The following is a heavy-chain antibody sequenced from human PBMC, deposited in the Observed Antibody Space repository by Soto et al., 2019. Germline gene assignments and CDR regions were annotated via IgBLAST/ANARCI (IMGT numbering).Heavy chain of an antibody. V-gene: IGHV3-48*03. CDR1: GFTFSSYE. J-gene: IGHJ6*02. Sequence: GGSLRLSCAASGFTFSSYEMNWVRQAPGKGLEWVSYISSSGSTIYYADSVKGRFTISRDNAKNSLYLQMNSLRAEDTAVYYCARDVPAATCFYSGMDFWCQGTPVTVSS. CDR3: ARDVPAATCFYSGMDF. D-gene: IGHD2-2*01. CDR2: ISSSGSTI.